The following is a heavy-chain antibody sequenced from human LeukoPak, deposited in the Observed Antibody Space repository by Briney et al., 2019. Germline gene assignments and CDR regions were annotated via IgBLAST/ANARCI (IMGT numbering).Heavy chain of an antibody. CDR1: GGSISSYY. CDR2: IYTSGST. Sequence: SETLPLTFTVSGGSISSYYWSWIRQPAGKGLEWIGRIYTSGSTNYNPSLKSRVTMSLDTSKNQFSLMLSSVTAADTAVYYCATNYYDSSGYSDYWGQGTLVTVSS. J-gene: IGHJ4*02. CDR3: ATNYYDSSGYSDY. V-gene: IGHV4-4*07. D-gene: IGHD3-22*01.